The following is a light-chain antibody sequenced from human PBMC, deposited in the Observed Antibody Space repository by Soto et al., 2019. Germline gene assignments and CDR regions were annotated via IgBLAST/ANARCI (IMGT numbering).Light chain of an antibody. CDR1: SSNIGSNN. J-gene: IGLJ3*02. Sequence: QSVLTQPPSASGTPGQRVTISCSGSSSNIGSNNVNWYQQLPGAAPKLLIYSDDQRPSGVPDRFSASKSGTSASLAITGLQSEDEADYYCSAWDDSLTVLFGGGTQLTVL. CDR3: SAWDDSLTVL. V-gene: IGLV1-44*01. CDR2: SDD.